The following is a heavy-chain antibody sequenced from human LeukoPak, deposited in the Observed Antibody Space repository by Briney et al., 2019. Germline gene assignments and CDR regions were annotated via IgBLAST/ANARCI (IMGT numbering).Heavy chain of an antibody. CDR2: MNPNSGNT. D-gene: IGHD3-22*01. Sequence: ASVKVSCKASGYTFTSYDINWVRQATGQGLEWMGWMNPNSGNTGYAQKFQGRVTITRNTSISTAYMELSSLRSEDTAVYYCARYYYDSSGTGLDIWGQGTMVTVSS. CDR3: ARYYYDSSGTGLDI. J-gene: IGHJ3*02. CDR1: GYTFTSYD. V-gene: IGHV1-8*03.